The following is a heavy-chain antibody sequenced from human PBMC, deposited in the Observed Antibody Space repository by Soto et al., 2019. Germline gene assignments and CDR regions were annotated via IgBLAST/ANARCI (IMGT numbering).Heavy chain of an antibody. Sequence: PGGSLRLSCAASGFTFSSYWMHWVRQAPGKGLVWVSRINSDGSSTSYADSVKGRFTISRDNAKNTLYLQMNSLRAEDTAVYYCARDRVSSLRRGYYYYGMDVWGQGTTVTVSS. CDR1: GFTFSSYW. V-gene: IGHV3-74*01. CDR2: INSDGSST. CDR3: ARDRVSSLRRGYYYYGMDV. J-gene: IGHJ6*02. D-gene: IGHD6-13*01.